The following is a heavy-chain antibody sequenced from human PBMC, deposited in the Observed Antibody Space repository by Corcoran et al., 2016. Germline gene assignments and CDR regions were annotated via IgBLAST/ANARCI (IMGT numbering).Heavy chain of an antibody. Sequence: QLQLQQWGAGLLKPSETLSLTGVVYGGSFSGYYWNWIRLPPGMGLEWIGEINHSGSTNYNPSLKSRVTISVDTSKNQFPLKLSSVTAADTAVYYCARFVRGRLKTSFDYWGQGTLVTVSS. J-gene: IGHJ4*02. CDR1: GGSFSGYY. V-gene: IGHV4-34*01. D-gene: IGHD6-25*01. CDR3: ARFVRGRLKTSFDY. CDR2: INHSGST.